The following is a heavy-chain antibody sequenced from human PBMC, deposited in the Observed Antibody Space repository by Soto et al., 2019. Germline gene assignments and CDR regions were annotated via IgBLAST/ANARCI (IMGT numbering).Heavy chain of an antibody. CDR3: AKDITPGIAVAGTGY. V-gene: IGHV3-23*01. J-gene: IGHJ4*02. Sequence: EVQLLESGGGLVQPGGSLRLSCAASGFTFSSYAMSWVRQAPGKGLEWVSAISGSGGSTYYADSVKGRFTISRDNSKNALYLQMNSLRAEDTAVYYCAKDITPGIAVAGTGYWGQGTLVTVSS. D-gene: IGHD6-19*01. CDR2: ISGSGGST. CDR1: GFTFSSYA.